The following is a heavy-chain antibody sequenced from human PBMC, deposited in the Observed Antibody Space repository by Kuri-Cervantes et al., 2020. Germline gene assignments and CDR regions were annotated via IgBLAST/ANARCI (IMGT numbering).Heavy chain of an antibody. J-gene: IGHJ4*02. CDR3: ARDVAAAGLDY. CDR2: IYYSGST. D-gene: IGHD6-13*01. CDR1: GGSISSTSYY. V-gene: IGHV4-39*02. Sequence: SETLSLTCTVSGGSISSTSYYWGWIRQPPGKGLEWIGSIYYSGSTYSNPSLKSRVTISVDTSKNQFSLKLSSVTAADTAVYYCARDVAAAGLDYWGQGTLVTVSS.